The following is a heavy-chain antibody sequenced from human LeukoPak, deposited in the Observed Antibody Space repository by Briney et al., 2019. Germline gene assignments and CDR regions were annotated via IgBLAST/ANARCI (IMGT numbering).Heavy chain of an antibody. CDR3: ARDHDSSGYYLSDFDY. D-gene: IGHD3-22*01. Sequence: ASVKVSCKASGYTFTGYYMHWVRQAPGQGLEWMGRINPNSGGTNYAQKFQGRVTMTRDTSISTAYMELSRLRSDDTAVYYCARDHDSSGYYLSDFDYWGQGPLVTVSS. CDR2: INPNSGGT. CDR1: GYTFTGYY. J-gene: IGHJ4*02. V-gene: IGHV1-2*06.